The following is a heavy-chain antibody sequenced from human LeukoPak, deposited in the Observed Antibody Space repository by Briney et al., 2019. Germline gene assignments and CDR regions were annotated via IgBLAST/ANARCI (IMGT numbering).Heavy chain of an antibody. J-gene: IGHJ4*02. CDR1: GYTFSTYT. D-gene: IGHD3-10*01. CDR3: AREGAPMVRGVITYYFDY. CDR2: INTNTGNP. V-gene: IGHV7-4-1*02. Sequence: ASVKVSCKASGYTFSTYTMNWVRQAPGQGLEWMGWINTNTGNPTYAQGFTGRFVFSLDTSVSTAYLQISSLNAEDTALYYCAREGAPMVRGVITYYFDYWGQGTLVTASS.